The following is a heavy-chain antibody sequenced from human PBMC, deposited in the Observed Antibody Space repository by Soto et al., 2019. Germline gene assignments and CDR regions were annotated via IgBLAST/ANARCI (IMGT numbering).Heavy chain of an antibody. CDR2: IYYSGST. CDR1: GGSISSYY. CDR3: ARHSGGSYKNWFDP. D-gene: IGHD1-26*01. V-gene: IGHV4-59*08. J-gene: IGHJ5*02. Sequence: SETLSLTCTVSGGSISSYYWSWIRQPPGKGLEWIGYIYYSGSTNYNPSLKSRVTISVDTSKNQFSLKLSSVTAADTAVYYCARHSGGSYKNWFDPWGQGTLVTVSS.